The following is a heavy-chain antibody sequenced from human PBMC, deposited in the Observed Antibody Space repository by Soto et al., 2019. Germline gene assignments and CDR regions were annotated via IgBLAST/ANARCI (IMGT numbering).Heavy chain of an antibody. CDR3: AKKEDYYYYGMDV. CDR1: GFTFSSYA. Sequence: GGSLRLSCAASGFTFSSYAMSWVRQAPGKGLEWVSAISGSGGSTYYADSVKGRFTISRDNSKNPLYLQMNSLRAEDTAVYYCAKKEDYYYYGMDVWGQGTTVTVSS. V-gene: IGHV3-23*01. CDR2: ISGSGGST. D-gene: IGHD2-15*01. J-gene: IGHJ6*02.